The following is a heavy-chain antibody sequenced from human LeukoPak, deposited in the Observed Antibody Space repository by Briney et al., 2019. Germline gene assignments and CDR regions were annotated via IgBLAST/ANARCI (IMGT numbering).Heavy chain of an antibody. CDR2: INPNSGGT. V-gene: IGHV1-2*02. D-gene: IGHD3-3*01. CDR3: AREEYYDFWSGYYPFDP. J-gene: IGHJ5*02. Sequence: GASVKVSCKASGYTFTGYYMHWMRQAPGQGLEWMGWINPNSGGTNYAQKFQGRVTMTRDTSISTAYMELSRLRSDDTAVYYCAREEYYDFWSGYYPFDPWGQRTLVTVSS. CDR1: GYTFTGYY.